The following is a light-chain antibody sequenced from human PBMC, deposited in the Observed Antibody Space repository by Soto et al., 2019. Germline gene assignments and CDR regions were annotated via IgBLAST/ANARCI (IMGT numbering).Light chain of an antibody. Sequence: DIQMTQSPSSLSASVGDRVTITCRASQSISSYLNWYQQKPGKAPKLLIYTASSLQSGVPSRFSGSGSGTDFTLTISSLQPEDFATFYCQQSYSMPWTFGQGTKVDIK. CDR3: QQSYSMPWT. V-gene: IGKV1-39*01. J-gene: IGKJ1*01. CDR1: QSISSY. CDR2: TAS.